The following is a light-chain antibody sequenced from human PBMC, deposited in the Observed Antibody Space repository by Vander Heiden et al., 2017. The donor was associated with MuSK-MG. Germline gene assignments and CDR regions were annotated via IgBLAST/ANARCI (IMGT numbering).Light chain of an antibody. V-gene: IGKV3-20*01. CDR1: QSATSSY. J-gene: IGKJ1*01. CDR2: GAS. CDR3: QQEGSSPRT. Sequence: DIVLTQSPGTLSLSPGERATLSCRASQSATSSYLAWYQPKPGQAPRLLIYGASSRATGIPDRFSGSGSGTDFTLTISRLEPEDFAVYYCQQEGSSPRTFGQGTKVEIK.